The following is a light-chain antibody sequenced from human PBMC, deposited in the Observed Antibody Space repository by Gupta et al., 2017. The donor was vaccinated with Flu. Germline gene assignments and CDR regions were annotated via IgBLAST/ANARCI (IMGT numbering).Light chain of an antibody. CDR1: SGPSSYA. V-gene: IGLV4-69*01. J-gene: IGLJ3*02. Sequence: QLVLTQSPSASASLGASVKLTCTLSSGPSSYAIAWPQQQPEKGPRYLMKLNSDGSHNKGDGIPDRFSGSSSGAERYITISSLQSEDEADYDCQTWGTGIRVFGGGTKLTVL. CDR3: QTWGTGIRV. CDR2: LNSDGSH.